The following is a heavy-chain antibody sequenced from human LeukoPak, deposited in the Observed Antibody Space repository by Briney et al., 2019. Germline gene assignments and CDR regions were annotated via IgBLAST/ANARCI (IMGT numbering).Heavy chain of an antibody. CDR1: GGTFSSYA. D-gene: IGHD5-24*01. V-gene: IGHV1-69*04. J-gene: IGHJ6*02. CDR3: APCLEEMATTPYYYGMDV. CDR2: IIPILGIA. Sequence: SVKVSCKASGGTFSSYAISWVRQAPGQGLEWMGRIIPILGIANYAQKFQGRVTITADKSTSTAYMELSSLRSEDTAVYYCAPCLEEMATTPYYYGMDVWGQGTTVTVSS.